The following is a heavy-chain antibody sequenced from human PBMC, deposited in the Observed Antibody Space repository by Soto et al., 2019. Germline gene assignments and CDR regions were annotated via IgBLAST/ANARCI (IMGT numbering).Heavy chain of an antibody. CDR1: GGSIRSYY. CDR3: ARAWSSTSCYFDY. J-gene: IGHJ4*02. Sequence: SETLSLTCTVSGGSIRSYYWSWIRKPPGKGLEWIGYIYYSGSTNYNPSLKSRVTISVDTSKNQFSLKLSSVTAADTAVYYCARAWSSTSCYFDYWGQGTLVTVSS. D-gene: IGHD2-2*01. CDR2: IYYSGST. V-gene: IGHV4-59*01.